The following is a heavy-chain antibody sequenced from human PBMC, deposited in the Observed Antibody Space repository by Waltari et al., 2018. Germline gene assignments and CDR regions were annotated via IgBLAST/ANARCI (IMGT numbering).Heavy chain of an antibody. CDR1: GYTFTGYY. Sequence: QVQLVQSGAEVKKPGASVKVSCKASGYTFTGYYLHWVRQAPGQGLEWMGRINPNSGGTNYAQKFQGRVTMTRDTSISTAYMELSRLRSDDTAVYYCARDGWGDGGNFRYYYYYYMDVWGKGTTVTVSS. V-gene: IGHV1-2*06. CDR2: INPNSGGT. CDR3: ARDGWGDGGNFRYYYYYYMDV. D-gene: IGHD2-21*02. J-gene: IGHJ6*03.